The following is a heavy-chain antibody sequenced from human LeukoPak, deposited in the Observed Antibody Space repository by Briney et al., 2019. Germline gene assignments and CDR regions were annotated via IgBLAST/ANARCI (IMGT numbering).Heavy chain of an antibody. J-gene: IGHJ4*02. D-gene: IGHD5-12*01. Sequence: GGSLRLSCSASGFIVNNYYMTWVRQAPGTGLECVSILYSGGMTYYADSVKGRFTISADNSKNTVNLQMNSLRVEDTAIYYCARMFGGNYYGYYFDNWGQGSMLTVSS. CDR1: GFIVNNYY. CDR2: LYSGGMT. V-gene: IGHV3-53*01. CDR3: ARMFGGNYYGYYFDN.